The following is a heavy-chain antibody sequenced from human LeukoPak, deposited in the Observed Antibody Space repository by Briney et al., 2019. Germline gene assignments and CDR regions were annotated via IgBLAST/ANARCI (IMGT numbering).Heavy chain of an antibody. Sequence: GGSLRLSCAASGFTFSSYAMHWVRQAPGKGLEWVALISYDGSNKYYADSVKGRFTISRDNSKNTLYLQMNSLRTEDTAVYYCARVDYGVPLDYWGQGTLVTVSS. V-gene: IGHV3-30*04. D-gene: IGHD4-17*01. J-gene: IGHJ4*02. CDR2: ISYDGSNK. CDR1: GFTFSSYA. CDR3: ARVDYGVPLDY.